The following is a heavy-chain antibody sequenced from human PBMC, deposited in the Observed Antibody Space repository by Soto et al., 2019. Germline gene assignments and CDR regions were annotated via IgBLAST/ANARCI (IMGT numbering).Heavy chain of an antibody. CDR3: AHGAAYDISTGYYPFAY. V-gene: IGHV2-5*02. CDR1: GFSLSTSGVG. D-gene: IGHD3-9*01. J-gene: IGHJ4*02. CDR2: IYWDDGK. Sequence: QITLKESGPTLVKPTQTLTLTCTFSGFSLSTSGVGVAWIRQPPGKALAWLALIYWDDGKRYSPSLKTRLNTTKDTSKNQVVLTLTNVDPVDTATYYCAHGAAYDISTGYYPFAYWGQGSLGTVSS.